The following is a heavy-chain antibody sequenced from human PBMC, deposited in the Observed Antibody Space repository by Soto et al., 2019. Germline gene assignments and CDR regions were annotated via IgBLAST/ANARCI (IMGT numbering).Heavy chain of an antibody. CDR2: IYHSGTT. Sequence: SETLSLTCTVSGGSISSGGYYWSWIRQHPGKGLEWIGYIYHSGTTYYNPSLKSRVTISVDTSKNQFSLKLTSVTAADTAVYHCAKDSQRWLQEFDYWGQGTLVTVSS. V-gene: IGHV4-31*03. CDR1: GGSISSGGYY. D-gene: IGHD5-12*01. CDR3: AKDSQRWLQEFDY. J-gene: IGHJ4*02.